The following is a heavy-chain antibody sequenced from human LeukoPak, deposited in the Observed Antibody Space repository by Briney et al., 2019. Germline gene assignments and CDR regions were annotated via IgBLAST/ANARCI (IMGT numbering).Heavy chain of an antibody. V-gene: IGHV4-59*08. J-gene: IGHJ4*02. CDR2: IYYSGST. CDR1: GGFIRSYY. D-gene: IGHD6-19*01. CDR3: ARHSIYPPTYSSGQELDY. Sequence: SETLSLTCTVSGGFIRSYYWSWIRQPPGKGLEWIGYIYYSGSTNYNPSLKSRVTISVGASKNQFSLRLSSVTATDTAVYYCARHSIYPPTYSSGQELDYWGQGTLVTVSS.